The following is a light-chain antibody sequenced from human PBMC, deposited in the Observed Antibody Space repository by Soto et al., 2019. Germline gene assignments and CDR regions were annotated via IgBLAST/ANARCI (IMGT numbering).Light chain of an antibody. Sequence: QPVLTQSSSASASLGSSVKLTCTLSSGHSSYIIAWHQQQPGKAPRYLMKLENSGSYNKGRGIPDRLSGSSSGADRYLTISMLHPDDEAAYYCESWDSNSQGVFVRGTEVTV. V-gene: IGLV4-60*03. J-gene: IGLJ3*02. CDR2: LENSGSY. CDR3: ESWDSNSQGV. CDR1: SGHSSYI.